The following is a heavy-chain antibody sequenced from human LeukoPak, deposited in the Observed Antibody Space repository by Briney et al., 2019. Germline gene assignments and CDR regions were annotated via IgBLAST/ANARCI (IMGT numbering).Heavy chain of an antibody. CDR3: ASFFYSYGIDY. J-gene: IGHJ4*02. CDR1: GGTFSSYA. D-gene: IGHD5-18*01. Sequence: SVKVSCKASGGTFSSYAISWVRQAPGQGLEWVGRIIPILGIANYAQKFQGRVTITADKSTSTAYMELSSLRSEDTAVYYCASFFYSYGIDYWGQGTLVTVSS. V-gene: IGHV1-69*04. CDR2: IIPILGIA.